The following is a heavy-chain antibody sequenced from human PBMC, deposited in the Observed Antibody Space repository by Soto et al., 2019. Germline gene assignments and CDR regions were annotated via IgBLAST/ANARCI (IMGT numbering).Heavy chain of an antibody. CDR2: INAGNGNT. Sequence: QVQLVQSGAEVKKPGASVKVSCKASGYTFTSYAMHWVRQAPGQRLEWMGWINAGNGNTKYSQKFQGRVTITRDTSASTAYMELSSLRSEDTAVYYCARGSKVLRYFDWLDYWGQGTLVTVSS. CDR1: GYTFTSYA. CDR3: ARGSKVLRYFDWLDY. J-gene: IGHJ4*02. V-gene: IGHV1-3*01. D-gene: IGHD3-9*01.